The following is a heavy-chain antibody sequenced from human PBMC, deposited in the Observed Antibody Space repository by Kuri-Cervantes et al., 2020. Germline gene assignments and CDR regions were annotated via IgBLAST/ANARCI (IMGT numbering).Heavy chain of an antibody. CDR3: AKDRGYSYGLFGY. Sequence: GESLKISCAASGFTFSSYGMHWVRQAPGKGLEWVAFIRYDGSNKYYADSVKGRFTISRDNSKNTLYLQMNSLRAEDTAVYYCAKDRGYSYGLFGYWGQGTLVTVSS. D-gene: IGHD5-18*01. CDR1: GFTFSSYG. J-gene: IGHJ4*02. CDR2: IRYDGSNK. V-gene: IGHV3-30*02.